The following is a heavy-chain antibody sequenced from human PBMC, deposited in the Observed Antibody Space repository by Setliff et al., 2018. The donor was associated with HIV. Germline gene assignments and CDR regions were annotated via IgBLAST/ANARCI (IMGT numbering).Heavy chain of an antibody. V-gene: IGHV4-39*01. CDR2: VFYSGAT. Sequence: SETLSLTCSVSGDSIISDSYYWDWIRQSPGKGLEWIGSVFYSGATYFNPSLESRLIMSVDTSKNQFSLKLTSVTAADTAVYYCARHLRWELPYYFDYWGQGTLVTVSS. D-gene: IGHD1-26*01. CDR3: ARHLRWELPYYFDY. J-gene: IGHJ4*02. CDR1: GDSIISDSYY.